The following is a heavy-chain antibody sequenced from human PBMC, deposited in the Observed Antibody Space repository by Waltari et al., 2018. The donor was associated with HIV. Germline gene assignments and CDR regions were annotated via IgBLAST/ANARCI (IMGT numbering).Heavy chain of an antibody. Sequence: QVQLVESGGGVVQPGRSLRLSCAASGFTFSSFGMPWVRQAPGTGLEGVAVIWYDGSNKYYADSVKGRFTISRDNSKNTLYLQMNSLRAEDTAVYYCARDRTSLRYFDWLDYWGQGTLVTVSS. V-gene: IGHV3-33*01. CDR2: IWYDGSNK. J-gene: IGHJ4*02. CDR3: ARDRTSLRYFDWLDY. CDR1: GFTFSSFG. D-gene: IGHD3-9*01.